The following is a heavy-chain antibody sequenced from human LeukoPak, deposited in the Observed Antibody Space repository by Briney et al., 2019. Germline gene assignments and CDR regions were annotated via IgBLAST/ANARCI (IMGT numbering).Heavy chain of an antibody. CDR1: GFTFSSYG. CDR3: AKDKILGYCSGGSCQGLDY. J-gene: IGHJ4*02. V-gene: IGHV3-30*02. CDR2: IRYDGSNK. Sequence: GGSLRLSCAASGFTFSSYGMHWVRQAPGKGLEWVAFIRYDGSNKYYADSVKGRFTISRGNSKNTLYLQMNSLRAEDTAVYYCAKDKILGYCSGGSCQGLDYWGQGTLVTVSS. D-gene: IGHD2-15*01.